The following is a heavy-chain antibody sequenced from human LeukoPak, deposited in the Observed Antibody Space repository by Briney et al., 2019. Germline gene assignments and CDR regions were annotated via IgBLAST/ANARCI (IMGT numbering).Heavy chain of an antibody. Sequence: SETLSLTCAAYGGSFSGYYWSWIRQPPGKGLEWIGEINHSGSANYNPSLKSRVTISVDTSKNQFSLKLSSVTAADTAVYYCARGQYYDFWSAYDAFDIWGQGTMVTVSS. CDR3: ARGQYYDFWSAYDAFDI. D-gene: IGHD3-3*01. CDR2: INHSGSA. CDR1: GGSFSGYY. V-gene: IGHV4-34*01. J-gene: IGHJ3*02.